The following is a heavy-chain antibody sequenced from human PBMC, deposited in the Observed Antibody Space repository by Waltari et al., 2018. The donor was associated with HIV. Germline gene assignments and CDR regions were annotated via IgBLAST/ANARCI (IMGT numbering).Heavy chain of an antibody. Sequence: EVLLVESGGGVVQPGGSLKLSCAASGFIFTASDIHWVRQAGGNGLEWFGRIRSKADRYATCFSASVKVRFSISREDSENKVFLQMNSLKADDSAVYYCTRRAALFRGVVDVDVWGQGTTVTVSS. CDR3: TRRAALFRGVVDVDV. J-gene: IGHJ6*02. CDR1: GFIFTASD. D-gene: IGHD3-10*01. V-gene: IGHV3-73*01. CDR2: IRSKADRYAT.